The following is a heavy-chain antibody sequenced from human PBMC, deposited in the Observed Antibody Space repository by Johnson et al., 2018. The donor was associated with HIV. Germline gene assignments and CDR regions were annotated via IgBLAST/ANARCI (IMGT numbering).Heavy chain of an antibody. D-gene: IGHD1-26*01. J-gene: IGHJ3*02. CDR3: ARRLITREGSDSPTDAFDI. Sequence: VQLVVSGGGLVQPGGSLRLSCAASGFTVSSNYMSWVRQAPGKGLEWVSVIYSGGSTYYADSVKGRFTISRDNSKNTLYLQMNSLRVEDTAVYYCARRLITREGSDSPTDAFDIWGQGTMVTVSS. CDR2: IYSGGST. CDR1: GFTVSSNY. V-gene: IGHV3-66*01.